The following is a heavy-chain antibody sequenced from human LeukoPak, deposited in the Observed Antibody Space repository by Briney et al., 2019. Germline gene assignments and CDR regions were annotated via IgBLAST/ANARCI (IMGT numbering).Heavy chain of an antibody. D-gene: IGHD4-17*01. CDR2: ISYDGSNK. V-gene: IGHV3-30*04. CDR3: ARDRVSVGTVTTPGY. Sequence: GGSLRLSCAASGFTFSSYAMHWVRQAPGKGLEWVVVISYDGSNKYYADSVKGRFTISRGNSKNTLYLQMNSLRAEDTAVYYCARDRVSVGTVTTPGYWGQGTLVTVSS. CDR1: GFTFSSYA. J-gene: IGHJ4*02.